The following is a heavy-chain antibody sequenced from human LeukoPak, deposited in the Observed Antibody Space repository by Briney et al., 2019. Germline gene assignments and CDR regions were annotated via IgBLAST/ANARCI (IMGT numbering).Heavy chain of an antibody. CDR2: INHSGST. D-gene: IGHD2/OR15-2a*01. Sequence: SETLSLTCAVYGGSFSGYYWSWIRQPPGKGLEWIGEINHSGSTNYNPSLKSRVTMSVDTSKNQFSLKLSSVTAADTAVYYCARGNSMNYWGQGTLVTVSS. J-gene: IGHJ4*02. CDR3: ARGNSMNY. CDR1: GGSFSGYY. V-gene: IGHV4-34*01.